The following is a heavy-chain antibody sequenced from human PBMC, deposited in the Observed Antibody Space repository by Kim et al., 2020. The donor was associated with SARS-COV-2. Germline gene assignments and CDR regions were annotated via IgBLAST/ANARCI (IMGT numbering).Heavy chain of an antibody. J-gene: IGHJ4*02. D-gene: IGHD3-9*01. Sequence: GGSLRLSCAASGFTFSDSHMSWFRQDPGKGLEWVSYIGDDTTYINYADSVKGRFTISRDNAKRSLFLQMNSLRAEDTAVYYCARGHTTIFYWGQGTLVTVSS. CDR3: ARGHTTIFY. CDR2: IGDDTTYI. V-gene: IGHV3-11*06. CDR1: GFTFSDSH.